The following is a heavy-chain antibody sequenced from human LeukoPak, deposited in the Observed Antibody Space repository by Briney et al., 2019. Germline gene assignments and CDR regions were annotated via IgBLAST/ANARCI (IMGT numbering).Heavy chain of an antibody. Sequence: GVSLRLSCAASGFTVSSYYMNWVRQAPGKGLEWVSLIYSGGSTYYADSVKGRFTISRDNSKNTLYLQMNSLRAEDTAVYFCTGDLGAFDIWGQGTMVTVSS. CDR2: IYSGGST. CDR1: GFTVSSYY. J-gene: IGHJ3*02. V-gene: IGHV3-66*01. CDR3: TGDLGAFDI.